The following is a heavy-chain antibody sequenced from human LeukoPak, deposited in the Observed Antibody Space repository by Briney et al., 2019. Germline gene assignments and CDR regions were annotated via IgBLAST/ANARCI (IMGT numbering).Heavy chain of an antibody. CDR1: GGSISSSSYY. J-gene: IGHJ4*02. V-gene: IGHV4-39*07. CDR3: ARARIQLWFLGAPRAYFDY. D-gene: IGHD5-18*01. Sequence: SETLSLTCTVSGGSISSSSYYWGWVRQPPGKGLEWIGSIYYSGSTNYNPSLKSRVTISVDTPKNQFSLKLSSVTAADTAVYYCARARIQLWFLGAPRAYFDYWGQGTLVTVSS. CDR2: IYYSGST.